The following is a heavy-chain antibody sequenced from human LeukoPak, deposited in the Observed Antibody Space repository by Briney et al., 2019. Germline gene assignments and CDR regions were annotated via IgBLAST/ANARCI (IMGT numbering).Heavy chain of an antibody. CDR2: INPNSGGT. V-gene: IGHV1-2*02. J-gene: IGHJ4*02. CDR3: ARAVGYCSSTSCYRRFDY. D-gene: IGHD2-2*01. CDR1: GYTFTGYY. Sequence: GASVKVSCKASGYTFTGYYMHWVRQAPGQGLEWMGWINPNSGGTNYAQKFQGRVTMTRDTSISTAYMELSSLRSEDTAVYYCARAVGYCSSTSCYRRFDYWGQGTLVTVSS.